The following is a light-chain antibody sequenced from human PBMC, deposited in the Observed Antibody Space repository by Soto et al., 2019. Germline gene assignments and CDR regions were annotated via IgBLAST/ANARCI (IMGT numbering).Light chain of an antibody. CDR1: GTDVGAYNY. Sequence: QSALTQPPSASGSPGQSVTISCTGTGTDVGAYNYVSWYQQHPGKAPKLIIYEVTKWPSGVPDRFSGSKSGNTASLTVSGLQAEDEADYYCSSYAGSNIVVFGGGTKVTVL. CDR2: EVT. J-gene: IGLJ2*01. CDR3: SSYAGSNIVV. V-gene: IGLV2-8*01.